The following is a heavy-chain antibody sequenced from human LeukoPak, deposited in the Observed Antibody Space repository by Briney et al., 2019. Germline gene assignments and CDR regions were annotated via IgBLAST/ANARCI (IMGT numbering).Heavy chain of an antibody. D-gene: IGHD3-3*01. V-gene: IGHV3-23*01. Sequence: GGSLRLSCAASGFTLSNAWMNWVRQAPGKGLEWVSGISVSAGSTDYADSVKGRFTIFRDNSNNTLYLQMNTLRAEDTAVYYCAKEKGFLNHYYYMDVWGKGATVTVSS. J-gene: IGHJ6*03. CDR3: AKEKGFLNHYYYMDV. CDR1: GFTLSNAW. CDR2: ISVSAGST.